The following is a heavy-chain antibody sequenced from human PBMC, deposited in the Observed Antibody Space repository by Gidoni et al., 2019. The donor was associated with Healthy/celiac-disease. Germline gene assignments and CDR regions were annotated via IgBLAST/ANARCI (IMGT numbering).Heavy chain of an antibody. D-gene: IGHD1-1*01. Sequence: EVQLLESGGGLVQPGGSLRLSFAASGSTFSSYASSWVGQAPGKGLEWVSAISGSGGSTYYADSVKGRFTISRDNAKNTLYLQMNSLRAEDTAVYYCAKDLSRRYNWNDVPLYYYGMDVWGQGTTVTVSS. J-gene: IGHJ6*02. V-gene: IGHV3-23*01. CDR3: AKDLSRRYNWNDVPLYYYGMDV. CDR2: ISGSGGST. CDR1: GSTFSSYA.